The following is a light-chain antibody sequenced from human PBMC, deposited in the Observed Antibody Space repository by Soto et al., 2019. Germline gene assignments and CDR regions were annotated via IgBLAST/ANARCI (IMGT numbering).Light chain of an antibody. CDR2: STS. V-gene: IGLV1-44*01. CDR1: SSNIGSNT. J-gene: IGLJ1*01. Sequence: LTQPPSASGTPGQIVAISCSGSSSNIGSNTVTWYQQLPGTAPKLLIYSTSQRSSGVPGRFSGSKSGASASLSISGLQSEDEADYYCAAWDDRLDVYVFGTGTKVTVL. CDR3: AAWDDRLDVYV.